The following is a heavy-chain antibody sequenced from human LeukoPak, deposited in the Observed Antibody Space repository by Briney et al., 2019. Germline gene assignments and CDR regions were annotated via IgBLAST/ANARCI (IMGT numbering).Heavy chain of an antibody. V-gene: IGHV4-34*01. CDR2: INHSGST. CDR3: ARRTGNGDAFDI. Sequence: SETLSLTCAVYGGSFSGYHWSWIRQPPGKGLEWIGEINHSGSTNYNPSLKSRVTISVDTSKNQFSLKLSSVTAADTAVYYCARRTGNGDAFDIWGQGTMVTVSS. J-gene: IGHJ3*02. CDR1: GGSFSGYH. D-gene: IGHD1-1*01.